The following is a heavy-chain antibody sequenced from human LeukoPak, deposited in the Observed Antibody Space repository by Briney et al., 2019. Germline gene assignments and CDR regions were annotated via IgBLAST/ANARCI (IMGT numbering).Heavy chain of an antibody. Sequence: TGGSLRLSCAASGFTFSNYAMHWVRQAPGKGLEYVSAISSNGGSTYYANSVKGRFTISRDNSKNTLYLQMNSLRAEDTALYYCAKDMGYSSGWYYFDYWGQGTLVTVSS. CDR3: AKDMGYSSGWYYFDY. J-gene: IGHJ4*02. D-gene: IGHD6-19*01. V-gene: IGHV3-64*01. CDR1: GFTFSNYA. CDR2: ISSNGGST.